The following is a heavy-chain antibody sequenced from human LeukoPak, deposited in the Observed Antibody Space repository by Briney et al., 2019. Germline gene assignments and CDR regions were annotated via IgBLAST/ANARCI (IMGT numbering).Heavy chain of an antibody. CDR3: TTDAATIAAAGTGPY. J-gene: IGHJ4*02. CDR1: GFTFGDYA. Sequence: PGGSLRLSCTACGFTFGDYAMSWLRQAPGKGLEWVGRIKSKTDGRKTDYTAPVKGRFTISRDDSTNTLYLQMNSLKTEDTAVYYCTTDAATIAAAGTGPYWGQGTLVTVSS. D-gene: IGHD6-13*01. CDR2: IKSKTDGRKT. V-gene: IGHV3-15*01.